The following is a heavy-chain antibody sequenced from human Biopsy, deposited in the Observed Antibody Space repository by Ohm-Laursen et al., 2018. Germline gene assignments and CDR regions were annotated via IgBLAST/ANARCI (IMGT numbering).Heavy chain of an antibody. Sequence: SLRLSCTASGFTFRDHGMLWVRQAPGKGLEWVSLISYDGSNKYYAESMRGRFTISRDNSKNTLLLQMNSLRAEDTAVYYCARSYGDYWGDYYYGLDVWGQGATVTVSS. CDR3: ARSYGDYWGDYYYGLDV. V-gene: IGHV3-30*03. D-gene: IGHD4-17*01. J-gene: IGHJ6*02. CDR1: GFTFRDHG. CDR2: ISYDGSNK.